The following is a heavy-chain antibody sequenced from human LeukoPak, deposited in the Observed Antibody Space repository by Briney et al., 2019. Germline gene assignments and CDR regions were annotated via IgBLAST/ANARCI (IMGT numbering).Heavy chain of an antibody. CDR2: IYHSGTT. CDR1: GYSISSGYY. V-gene: IGHV4-38-2*02. Sequence: PSETLSLTCTVSGYSISSGYYWGWIRQPPGKGLEWIVSIYHSGTTYYNPSLKSRVTISVDTSKNQFSLKLSSVTAADTAVYYCARDLPKNYGGWRLTPGDDYWGQGTLVTVSS. CDR3: ARDLPKNYGGWRLTPGDDY. D-gene: IGHD4-23*01. J-gene: IGHJ4*02.